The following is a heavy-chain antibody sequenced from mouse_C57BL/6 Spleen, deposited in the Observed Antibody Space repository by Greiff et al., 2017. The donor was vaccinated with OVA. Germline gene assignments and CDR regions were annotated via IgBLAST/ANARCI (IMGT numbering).Heavy chain of an antibody. CDR3: VRDNYGSSDDAMDY. D-gene: IGHD1-1*01. CDR2: IRSKSSNYAT. Sequence: EVMLVESGGGLVQPKGSLKLSCAASGFTFNTYAMHWVRQAPGKGLEWVARIRSKSSNYATYYADSVKDKFTISRDDSQSMLYLQMNILKTEDTAMDYCVRDNYGSSDDAMDYWGQGTSVTVSS. V-gene: IGHV10-3*01. CDR1: GFTFNTYA. J-gene: IGHJ4*01.